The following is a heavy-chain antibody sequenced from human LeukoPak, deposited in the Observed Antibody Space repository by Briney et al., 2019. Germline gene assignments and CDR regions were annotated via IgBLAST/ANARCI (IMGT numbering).Heavy chain of an antibody. V-gene: IGHV3-30*02. CDR3: AKAQNYDFWSGYYTGIDY. Sequence: PGGSLRLSXAASGFTFSSYGMHWVRQAPGKGLEWVAFIRYDGSNKYYADSVKGRFTISRDNSKNTLYLQMNSLRAEDTAVYYCAKAQNYDFWSGYYTGIDYWGQGTLVTVSS. CDR1: GFTFSSYG. J-gene: IGHJ4*02. D-gene: IGHD3-3*01. CDR2: IRYDGSNK.